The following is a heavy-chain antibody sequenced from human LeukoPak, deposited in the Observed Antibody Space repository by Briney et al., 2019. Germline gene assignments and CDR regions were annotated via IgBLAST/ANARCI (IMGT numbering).Heavy chain of an antibody. Sequence: SETLSLTCTVSGGSISSGGYYWSWIRQHPGKGLEWIGYIYYSGSTYYNPSLKSRVTISVDTSKNQFSLKLSSVTAADTAVYYCARLESTKGDLDYRGQGTLVTVSS. CDR3: ARLESTKGDLDY. CDR2: IYYSGST. CDR1: GGSISSGGYY. J-gene: IGHJ4*02. D-gene: IGHD1-26*01. V-gene: IGHV4-31*03.